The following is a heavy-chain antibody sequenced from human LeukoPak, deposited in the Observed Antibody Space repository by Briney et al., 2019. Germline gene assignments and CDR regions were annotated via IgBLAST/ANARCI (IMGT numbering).Heavy chain of an antibody. CDR1: GFTFSTYW. CDR2: VNGDGSST. D-gene: IGHD2-2*02. CDR3: TRDLYPAHF. Sequence: PGGSLRLSCTASGFTFSTYWMHWVRQAPGKGLMWVSRVNGDGSSTVYADSVKGRFTISRDNAKNTLYLQMNSLRAEDTAVYYCTRDLYPAHFWGQGTLVTVSS. J-gene: IGHJ4*02. V-gene: IGHV3-74*01.